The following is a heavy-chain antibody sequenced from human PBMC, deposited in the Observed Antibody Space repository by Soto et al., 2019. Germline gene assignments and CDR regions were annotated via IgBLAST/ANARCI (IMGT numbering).Heavy chain of an antibody. Sequence: SENLSLTCAVYGGSFSGYYWSWIRQPPGKGLEWIGEINHSGSTNYNPSLKSRVTISVDTSKNQFSLKLSSVTAADTAVYYCARVWGYYDFWSGYATHNLFDPWGQGTLVTVSS. V-gene: IGHV4-34*01. CDR1: GGSFSGYY. D-gene: IGHD3-3*01. CDR3: ARVWGYYDFWSGYATHNLFDP. J-gene: IGHJ5*02. CDR2: INHSGST.